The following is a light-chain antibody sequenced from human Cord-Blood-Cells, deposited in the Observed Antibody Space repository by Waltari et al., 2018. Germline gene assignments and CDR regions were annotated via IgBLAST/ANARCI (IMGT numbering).Light chain of an antibody. CDR3: SSYTSSSTLV. V-gene: IGLV2-14*01. CDR2: DIS. Sequence: QSALTQPASVSGSPGQSITISCTGTSSDVGGYNYVSWYQQHPGKAPKLIFYDISIRPSGVYNRFSGSTSGNTASLTISGLQAEDEADYYCSSYTSSSTLVFGGGTKLTVL. J-gene: IGLJ3*02. CDR1: SSDVGGYNY.